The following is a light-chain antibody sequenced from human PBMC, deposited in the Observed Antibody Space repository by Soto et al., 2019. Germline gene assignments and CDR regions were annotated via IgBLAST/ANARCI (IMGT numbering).Light chain of an antibody. V-gene: IGKV4-1*01. CDR1: QSLLYNSNNKNY. J-gene: IGKJ4*01. Sequence: DIVMTQSPDSLAVSLGERATINCKSSQSLLYNSNNKNYLAWYQQEPGQPPKLLIYWASTRESGVPDRFSGSGSGTDFTLTISNLQAEDVAVYYCHQYYSVPLTFGGGNKVEIK. CDR3: HQYYSVPLT. CDR2: WAS.